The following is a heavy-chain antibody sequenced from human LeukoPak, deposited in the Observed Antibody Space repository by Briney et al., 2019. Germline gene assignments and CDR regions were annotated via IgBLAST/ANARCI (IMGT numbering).Heavy chain of an antibody. CDR2: IYYSGST. D-gene: IGHD6-13*01. V-gene: IGHV4-59*08. J-gene: IGHJ4*02. CDR3: ARHGSSWYYFDY. Sequence: SETLSLTCTVSGGSISGYYWNWIRQPPGKGLEWIGYIYYSGSTNYNPSLKSRVTISVDTSKNQFSLKLSSVTAADTAVYYCARHGSSWYYFDYWGQGTLVTVSS. CDR1: GGSISGYY.